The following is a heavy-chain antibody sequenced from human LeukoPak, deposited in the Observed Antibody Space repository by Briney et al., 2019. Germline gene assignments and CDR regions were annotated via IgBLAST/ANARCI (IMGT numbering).Heavy chain of an antibody. J-gene: IGHJ4*02. D-gene: IGHD5-18*01. CDR2: IRYDGSNK. CDR3: TNLADTVGY. Sequence: QPGGSLRLSCAASGFTFSNYGMHWVRQAPGKGLEWVAFIRYDGSNKYYADSVKGRFTISRDNSQNTLYLQVNSLRAEDTAVYYCTNLADTVGYWGQGTLVTVSS. V-gene: IGHV3-30*02. CDR1: GFTFSNYG.